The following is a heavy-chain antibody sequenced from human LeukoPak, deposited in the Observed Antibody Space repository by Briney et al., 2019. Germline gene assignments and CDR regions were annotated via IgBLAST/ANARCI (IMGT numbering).Heavy chain of an antibody. J-gene: IGHJ4*02. D-gene: IGHD2-21*02. CDR1: GFAFSSYG. CDR3: AKDGTGCGGDCYSDY. V-gene: IGHV3-23*01. Sequence: GGSLRLSCAASGFAFSSYGMSWVRQAPGKGLEWVSAITYSGGNTYYADSVKGRFTISRDNSKNTLYLQMNSLRAEDTAVYYCAKDGTGCGGDCYSDYWGQGTLVTVSS. CDR2: ITYSGGNT.